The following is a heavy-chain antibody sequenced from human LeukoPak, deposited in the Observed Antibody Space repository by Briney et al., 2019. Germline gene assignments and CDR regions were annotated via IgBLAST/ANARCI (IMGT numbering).Heavy chain of an antibody. Sequence: PSETLSLTCTISGGYIRSDYWSWIRQPPGKGLEWIGYIYYNGNANYNPSLKSRVTMSVDTSQSQFSLYLSAVTAADTAVYYCARATRITNYYFDYWGQGALVTVSS. CDR1: GGYIRSDY. V-gene: IGHV4-59*01. CDR2: IYYNGNA. CDR3: ARATRITNYYFDY. D-gene: IGHD3-10*01. J-gene: IGHJ4*02.